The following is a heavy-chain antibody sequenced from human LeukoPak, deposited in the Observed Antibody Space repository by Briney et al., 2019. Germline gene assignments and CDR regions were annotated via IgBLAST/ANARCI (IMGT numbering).Heavy chain of an antibody. Sequence: SETLSLTCTVSGGSISGSSYYWGWIRQPPGKGLEWIGSIYYSGSTYYNPSLKSRVTISVDTSKNQFSLKLSSVTAADTAVYYCARGRYGWLPFDFWGQGTLVTVSS. V-gene: IGHV4-39*07. J-gene: IGHJ4*02. CDR3: ARGRYGWLPFDF. CDR1: GGSISGSSYY. CDR2: IYYSGST. D-gene: IGHD3-16*01.